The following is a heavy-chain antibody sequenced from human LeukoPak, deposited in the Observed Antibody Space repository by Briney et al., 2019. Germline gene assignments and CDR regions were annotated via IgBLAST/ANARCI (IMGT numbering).Heavy chain of an antibody. CDR2: IRQDGDEK. CDR3: ARVRTEWYIDL. Sequence: GGSLRLSCAGSGCIFNSHWMTWVRQAPGMGLEWVGNIRQDGDEKFYADPVRGRFTISRDNAKNSLYLHLNSLRAEDTAIYCARVRTEWYIDLWGRGTLVTVSP. CDR1: GCIFNSHW. J-gene: IGHJ2*01. D-gene: IGHD2-8*02. V-gene: IGHV3-7*01.